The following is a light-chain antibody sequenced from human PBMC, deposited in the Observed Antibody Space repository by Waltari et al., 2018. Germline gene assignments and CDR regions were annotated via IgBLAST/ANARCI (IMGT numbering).Light chain of an antibody. CDR3: QQRRNWPLT. V-gene: IGKV3-11*01. Sequence: DIVLTQSPATLSLSPGERATLSCRASQSISNYLAWYQQKPGQAPRLLIYDTSNRATGIPIRFSGSGFGTDFTLTISSLEPEDFAIYYCQQRRNWPLTFGGGTKVEIK. CDR2: DTS. J-gene: IGKJ4*01. CDR1: QSISNY.